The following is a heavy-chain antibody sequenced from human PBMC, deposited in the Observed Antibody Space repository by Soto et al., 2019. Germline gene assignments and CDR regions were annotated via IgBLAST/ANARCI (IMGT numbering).Heavy chain of an antibody. V-gene: IGHV4-4*02. CDR1: GGSISSSNW. D-gene: IGHD1-26*01. CDR2: IYHSGST. CDR3: ARVSGSSYYGLDV. Sequence: QVQLQESGPGLVKPSGTLSLTCAVSGGSISSSNWWSWVRQPPGKGLEWIGEIYHSGSTNYNPSHKSRVTIAVDKSNNQSSLKLSAVTAADTAVYYCARVSGSSYYGLDVWGQGTTVTVSS. J-gene: IGHJ6*02.